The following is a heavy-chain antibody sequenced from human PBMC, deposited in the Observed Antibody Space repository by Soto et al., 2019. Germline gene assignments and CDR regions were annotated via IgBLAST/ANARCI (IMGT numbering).Heavy chain of an antibody. J-gene: IGHJ4*02. CDR1: GGTFSSYA. CDR3: ASSIAVAGTEPYLDY. V-gene: IGHV1-69*13. D-gene: IGHD6-19*01. Sequence: GASVKVSCKASGGTFSSYAISWVRQAPGQGLEWMGGIIPIFGTANYAQKFQGRVTITADESTSTAYMELSSLRSEDTAVYYCASSIAVAGTEPYLDYWGQGTLVTVSS. CDR2: IIPIFGTA.